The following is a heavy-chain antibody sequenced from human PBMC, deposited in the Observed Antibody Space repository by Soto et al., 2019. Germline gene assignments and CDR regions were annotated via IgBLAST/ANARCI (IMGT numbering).Heavy chain of an antibody. CDR2: ISHDGTTK. CDR1: GFTLSDYG. V-gene: IGHV3-30*18. Sequence: QVQLVESGGGVVQPGRSLRLSCAASGFTLSDYGMHWVRQAPGKGLEWVAMISHDGTTKYWTDSEKGRFTISRDNYKNALYLQMNSLRAEDTAVYYCAKDRRDGEYNSVYDFWGQGALVTVSS. D-gene: IGHD1-1*01. CDR3: AKDRRDGEYNSVYDF. J-gene: IGHJ4*02.